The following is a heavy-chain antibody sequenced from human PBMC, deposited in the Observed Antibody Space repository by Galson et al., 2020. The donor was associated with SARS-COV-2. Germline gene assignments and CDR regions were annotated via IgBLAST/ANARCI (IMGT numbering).Heavy chain of an antibody. CDR3: ARTADLAGGCVDS. CDR2: IYWNDDK. CDR1: GFSLTTGGLG. J-gene: IGHJ3*02. D-gene: IGHD2-21*01. Sequence: SGPPLVKPTQTLTLTCTFSGFSLTTGGLGLGWIRQPPGKALELVAVIYWNDDKRYSPSQKSRLTITKDTSKNQVVLTMTNMDPVDTGTYYCARTADLAGGCVDSWGQVAMVNAS. V-gene: IGHV2-5*01.